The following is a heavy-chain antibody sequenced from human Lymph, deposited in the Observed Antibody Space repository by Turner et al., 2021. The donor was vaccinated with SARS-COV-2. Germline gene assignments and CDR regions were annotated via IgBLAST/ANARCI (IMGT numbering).Heavy chain of an antibody. D-gene: IGHD1-26*01. Sequence: QVQLVESGGGVVQPGSPLSIPCAVSGFTFSSYGVHWVRQAPGKGLGWVAVIWYDASNKYSADSVKGRFTISRDNSKNTVYLQMNSLRAEDTAVYYCARDGAVGATTGLDYWGQGTLVTVSS. CDR3: ARDGAVGATTGLDY. J-gene: IGHJ4*02. CDR1: GFTFSSYG. V-gene: IGHV3-33*01. CDR2: IWYDASNK.